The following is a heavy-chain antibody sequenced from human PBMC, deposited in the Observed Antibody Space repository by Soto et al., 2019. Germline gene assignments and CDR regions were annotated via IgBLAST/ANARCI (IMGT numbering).Heavy chain of an antibody. D-gene: IGHD2-8*02. V-gene: IGHV4-34*01. J-gene: IGHJ4*02. CDR2: INHSGST. CDR1: GGSFSGYY. CDR3: ARDKVTGLFDY. Sequence: QVQLQQWGAGLLKPSETLSLTCAVYGGSFSGYYWTWIRQPPGTGLEWFGEINHSGSTTYNPSLKSRVTISVETSKNQVSLKLTSVTATDTGVYYCARDKVTGLFDYWGQGTLVTVSS.